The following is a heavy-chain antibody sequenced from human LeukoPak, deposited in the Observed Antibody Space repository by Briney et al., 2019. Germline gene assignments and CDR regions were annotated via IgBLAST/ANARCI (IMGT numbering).Heavy chain of an antibody. CDR1: GHTLTELS. D-gene: IGHD2-2*01. CDR3: TTAVPAAARFES. J-gene: IGHJ4*02. CDR2: FDPEDGET. Sequence: APVKVSCKLSGHTLTELSMHWVRQAPGKGLEWMGNFDPEDGETFYAQKFQGRVTLIIDTSTETAYLELSSLRPDDTAVYYCTTAVPAAARFESWGPGTLVTVSS. V-gene: IGHV1-24*01.